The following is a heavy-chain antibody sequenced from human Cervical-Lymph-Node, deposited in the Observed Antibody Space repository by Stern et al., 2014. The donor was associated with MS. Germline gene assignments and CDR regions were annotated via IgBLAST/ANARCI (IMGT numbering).Heavy chain of an antibody. Sequence: ESGPTLVKPTQTLTLTCTFSGFSLSTSGVGVGWIRQPPGKALEWLGFIYWDDSKRYSPSLKNRLTITKDTSKNQVVLTMNNMDPVDTATFYCATHAPGVVPAALDYWGQGTLVTVSS. D-gene: IGHD2-2*01. J-gene: IGHJ4*02. CDR1: GFSLSTSGVG. V-gene: IGHV2-5*02. CDR3: ATHAPGVVPAALDY. CDR2: IYWDDSK.